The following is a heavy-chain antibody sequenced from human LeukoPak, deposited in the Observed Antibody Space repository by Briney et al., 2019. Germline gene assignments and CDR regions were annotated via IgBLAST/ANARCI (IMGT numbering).Heavy chain of an antibody. CDR1: GFTFSRYA. V-gene: IGHV3-23*01. CDR2: ISGSGSNT. CDR3: ARDAYGAFDI. Sequence: GGSLRLSCAASGFTFSRYAMSWVRQAPGKGLEWVSSISGSGSNTYYADSVKGRFTISRDNSKNTLYLQMNSLRAEDTAVYYCARDAYGAFDIWGQGTMVTVSS. D-gene: IGHD3-16*01. J-gene: IGHJ3*02.